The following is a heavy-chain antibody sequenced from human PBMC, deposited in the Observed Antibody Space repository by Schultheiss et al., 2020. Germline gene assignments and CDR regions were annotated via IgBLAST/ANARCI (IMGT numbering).Heavy chain of an antibody. Sequence: SETLSLTCVVSSGSFSGYYWSWIRQPPGKGLEWIGYIYHSGSTYYNPSLKSRVTISVDTSKNQFSLKLSSVNAADTAVYYCARDAHDFWSGYQSSYGMDVWGQGTTVTVSS. CDR2: IYHSGST. J-gene: IGHJ6*02. CDR1: SGSFSGYY. CDR3: ARDAHDFWSGYQSSYGMDV. D-gene: IGHD3-3*01. V-gene: IGHV4-34*09.